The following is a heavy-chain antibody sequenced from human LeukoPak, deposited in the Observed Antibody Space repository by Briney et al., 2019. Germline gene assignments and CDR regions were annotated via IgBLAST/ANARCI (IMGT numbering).Heavy chain of an antibody. J-gene: IGHJ4*02. CDR2: IYYSGST. CDR1: GGSISSYY. CDR3: ARGVTWEPIVYFDY. D-gene: IGHD1-26*01. V-gene: IGHV4-59*01. Sequence: SETLSLTCTVSGGSISSYYWSWIRQPPGKGLEWIGYIYYSGSTNYNPSLKSRVTISVDTSKNQFSLKLSSVTAADTAVYYCARGVTWEPIVYFDYLGQGTLVTVSS.